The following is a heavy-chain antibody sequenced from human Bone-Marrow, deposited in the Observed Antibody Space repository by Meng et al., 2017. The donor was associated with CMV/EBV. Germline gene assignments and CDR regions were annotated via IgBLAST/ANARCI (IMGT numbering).Heavy chain of an antibody. V-gene: IGHV1-2*02. D-gene: IGHD2-2*03. CDR1: GYTLTELS. Sequence: ASVKVSCKVSGYTLTELSRHWVRQAPGKGLEWMGWINPNSGGTNYAQKFQGRVTMTRDTSISTAYMELSRLRSDDTAVYYCARLFKRLDIVVVPAAIEYYFDYWGQGTLVTVSS. CDR2: INPNSGGT. J-gene: IGHJ4*02. CDR3: ARLFKRLDIVVVPAAIEYYFDY.